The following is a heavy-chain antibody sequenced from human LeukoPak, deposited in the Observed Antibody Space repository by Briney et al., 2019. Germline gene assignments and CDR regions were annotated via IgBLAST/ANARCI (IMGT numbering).Heavy chain of an antibody. CDR1: GFNLRSYW. CDR3: ARDPGYYYYGMDV. CDR2: INGEGSRI. J-gene: IGHJ6*02. V-gene: IGHV3-74*01. Sequence: PGGSLRLSCAVSGFNLRSYWIHWVRHSLGRGLEWVARINGEGSRISYADSVRGRFTISRDNAKNTAYLQMNSLRAEDTALYYCARDPGYYYYGMDVWGQGTTVVVSS.